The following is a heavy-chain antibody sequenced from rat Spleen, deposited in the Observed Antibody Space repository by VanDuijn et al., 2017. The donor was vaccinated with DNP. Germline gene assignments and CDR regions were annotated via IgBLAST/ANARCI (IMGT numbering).Heavy chain of an antibody. CDR2: INNAGST. V-gene: IGHV3-3*01. CDR1: GYSITSGYG. CDR3: ARSYYDGSYYYGN. J-gene: IGHJ2*01. Sequence: EVQLQESGPGLVKPSQSLSLTCSVTGYSITSGYGWNWIRKFTGNKLEWIGYINNAGSTNNNPSLKSRNSITRDTSKNQFFLQVNSVTTEDTATYYCARSYYDGSYYYGNWGRGVMVTVSS. D-gene: IGHD1-12*02.